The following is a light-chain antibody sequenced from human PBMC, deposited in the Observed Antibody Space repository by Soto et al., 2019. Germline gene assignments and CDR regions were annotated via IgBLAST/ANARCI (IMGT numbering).Light chain of an antibody. CDR1: SSDVGGYNY. CDR2: EVS. CDR3: TSYAGSNNYVV. Sequence: QSALTQPPSASGSPGQSVTISCTGTSSDVGGYNYVSWYQQHPAKAPKLMIYEVSKRPSGVPDRFSGSKSGNTASLTVSGLQTEDEADSFCTSYAGSNNYVVFGGGAKLTVL. J-gene: IGLJ2*01. V-gene: IGLV2-8*01.